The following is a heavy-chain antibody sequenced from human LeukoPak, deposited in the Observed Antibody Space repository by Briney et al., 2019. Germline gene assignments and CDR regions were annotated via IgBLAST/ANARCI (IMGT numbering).Heavy chain of an antibody. CDR2: IIPILGIA. CDR3: ARDVQIAAAGRY. V-gene: IGHV1-69*04. CDR1: GGTFSSYA. J-gene: IGHJ4*02. D-gene: IGHD6-13*01. Sequence: SVKVSCKASGGTFSSYAISWVRQAPGQGLEWMGRIIPILGIANYAQKFQGRVTITADKSTSTAYMELSSLRSEDTAVYYCARDVQIAAAGRYWGQGTLVTVSS.